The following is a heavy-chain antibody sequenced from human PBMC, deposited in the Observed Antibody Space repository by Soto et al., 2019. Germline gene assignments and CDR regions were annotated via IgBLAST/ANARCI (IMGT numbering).Heavy chain of an antibody. Sequence: ASVKVSCKASGYTFTSYGISWLRQAPGQGLEWMGWISAYNGNTNYAQKLQGRVTMTTDTSTSTAYMELRSLRSDDTAVYYCARDNYDSSGYYYEYLDYWGQGTLVTVSS. V-gene: IGHV1-18*01. J-gene: IGHJ4*02. D-gene: IGHD3-22*01. CDR3: ARDNYDSSGYYYEYLDY. CDR2: ISAYNGNT. CDR1: GYTFTSYG.